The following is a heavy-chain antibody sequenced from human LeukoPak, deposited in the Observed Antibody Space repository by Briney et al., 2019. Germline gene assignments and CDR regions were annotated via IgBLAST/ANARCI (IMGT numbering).Heavy chain of an antibody. D-gene: IGHD3-10*01. Sequence: GGSLRLPCAASGFTFDDYGMSWVRQAPGKGLEWDSGINWNGGSTGYADSVKGRFTISGDNAKNSPYLQMNSLRAEDTAVYYCARSVTGFGPHTKNFDYWGQGTLVTVSS. CDR3: ARSVTGFGPHTKNFDY. V-gene: IGHV3-20*04. CDR2: INWNGGST. J-gene: IGHJ4*02. CDR1: GFTFDDYG.